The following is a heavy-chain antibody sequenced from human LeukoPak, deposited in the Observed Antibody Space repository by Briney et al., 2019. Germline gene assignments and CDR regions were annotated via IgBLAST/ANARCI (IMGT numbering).Heavy chain of an antibody. CDR2: ISGYNGNT. V-gene: IGHV1-18*01. CDR3: ARGGRQLWYRIDY. Sequence: ASVKVSCKASGYTFTSYDINWVRQAPGQGLEWVGWISGYNGNTNYAQKFQGRVTMTRDMSTSTVYMELSSLRSEDTAVYYCARGGRQLWYRIDYWGQGTLVTVSS. D-gene: IGHD5-18*01. CDR1: GYTFTSYD. J-gene: IGHJ4*02.